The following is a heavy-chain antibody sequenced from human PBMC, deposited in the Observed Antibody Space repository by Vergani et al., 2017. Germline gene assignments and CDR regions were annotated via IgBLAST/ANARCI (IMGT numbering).Heavy chain of an antibody. D-gene: IGHD3-10*01. CDR1: GFAFSSFG. Sequence: EVQLLESGGGLVQPGGSLRLSCAASGFAFSSFGMSWVRQAPGKGLEWVSGISGDGAHMYYADSVKGRFTISRDNSKSKLFLQMRNLRADDTAVYYCAKVPRYYYGSGISYNNWNNPWGQGTLVTVSS. CDR2: ISGDGAHM. J-gene: IGHJ5*02. CDR3: AKVPRYYYGSGISYNNWNNP. V-gene: IGHV3-23*01.